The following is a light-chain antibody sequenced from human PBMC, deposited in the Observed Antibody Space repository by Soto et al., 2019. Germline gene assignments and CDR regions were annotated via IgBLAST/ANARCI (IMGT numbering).Light chain of an antibody. CDR2: EVS. CDR3: SSYTSSNTQV. Sequence: QSALTQPASVSGSPGQSITISCTGSSSDVGGYKYVSWYQQRPGKAPKLMIYEVSNRPSGVSNRFSGSKSGNTASLTISGLQAEDEADYYCSSYTSSNTQVFGTGTQLTVL. CDR1: SSDVGGYKY. J-gene: IGLJ1*01. V-gene: IGLV2-14*01.